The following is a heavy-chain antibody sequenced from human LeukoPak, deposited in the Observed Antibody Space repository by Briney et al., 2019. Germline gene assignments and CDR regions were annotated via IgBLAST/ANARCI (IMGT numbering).Heavy chain of an antibody. CDR3: ARSRDGYNYGYDY. J-gene: IGHJ4*02. Sequence: GGSLRLSCAASGFTVSSNYMSWVRQAPGKGLEWVSVIYSGASTYYADSVKGRFTISRDNSKNTLYLQMNSLRAEDTAVYYCARSRDGYNYGYDYWGQGTLVTVSS. CDR2: IYSGAST. CDR1: GFTVSSNY. D-gene: IGHD5-24*01. V-gene: IGHV3-66*01.